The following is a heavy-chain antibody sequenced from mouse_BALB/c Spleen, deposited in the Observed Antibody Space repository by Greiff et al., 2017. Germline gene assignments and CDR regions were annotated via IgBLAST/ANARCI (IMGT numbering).Heavy chain of an antibody. J-gene: IGHJ3*01. V-gene: IGHV1-15*01. CDR2: IDSETGGT. CDR1: GYTFTDYE. Sequence: QVQRKQSGAELVRPGASVTLSCKALGYTFTDYEMHWVKQTPVHGLEWIGAIDSETGGTAYNQKFKGKATLTTDKSSSTAYMELRSLTSEDSAVDYCTTGGNYLAWFAYWGQGTLVTVSA. CDR3: TTGGNYLAWFAY. D-gene: IGHD2-1*01.